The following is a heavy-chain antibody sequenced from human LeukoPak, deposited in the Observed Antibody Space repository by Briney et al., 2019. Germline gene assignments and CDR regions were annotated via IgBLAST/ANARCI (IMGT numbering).Heavy chain of an antibody. CDR3: ARDRPPPYCSGGSCYPSGFGFDP. CDR1: GDTFSSYA. J-gene: IGHJ5*02. D-gene: IGHD2-15*01. CDR2: IIPIFGIA. Sequence: SVKVSCKASGDTFSSYAISWVRQAPGQGLEWMGRIIPIFGIADYAQKFQGRVTITADKSTSTAYMELSSLRPEDTAVYYCARDRPPPYCSGGSCYPSGFGFDPWGQGTLVTVSS. V-gene: IGHV1-69*04.